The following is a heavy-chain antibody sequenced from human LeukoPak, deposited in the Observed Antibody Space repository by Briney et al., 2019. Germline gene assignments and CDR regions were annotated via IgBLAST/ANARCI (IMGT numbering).Heavy chain of an antibody. CDR2: ISDTGERT. CDR3: AKEIPLTPAFDY. D-gene: IGHD2-15*01. V-gene: IGHV3-23*01. CDR1: GFIFSSYP. J-gene: IGHJ4*02. Sequence: GGSLRLSCAASGFIFSSYPMSWVRQAPGKGLKWVAAISDTGERTYFADSVKGRFTVSRDNSKKTVSLHMDSLRADDTAVYYCAKEIPLTPAFDYWGQGTLVTVSS.